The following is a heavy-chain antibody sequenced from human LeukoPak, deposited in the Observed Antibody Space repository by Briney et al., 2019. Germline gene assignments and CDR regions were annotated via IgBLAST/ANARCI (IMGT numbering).Heavy chain of an antibody. J-gene: IGHJ4*02. CDR3: AREVVSMIEVGYFAS. Sequence: PSETLSLTCTVSGGSISSGGYYWNWIRQHPGKGLEWIGHIYYSDYTSYNPSLRSRVTISIDTSENQFSLKMSSVSAADTAVYYCAREVVSMIEVGYFASWGQGTLVTVST. CDR1: GGSISSGGYY. D-gene: IGHD3-22*01. V-gene: IGHV4-31*03. CDR2: IYYSDYT.